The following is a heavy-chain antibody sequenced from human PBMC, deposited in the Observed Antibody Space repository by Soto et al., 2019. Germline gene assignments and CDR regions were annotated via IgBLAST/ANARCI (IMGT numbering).Heavy chain of an antibody. Sequence: ASVKVSCKASGGTFSSYAISWVRQAPGQGLEWMGGIIPIFGTANYAQKFQGRVTITADESTSTAYMELSSLRSEDTAVYYCVRVALGRYDSFDYWGQGTLVTVSS. CDR1: GGTFSSYA. CDR2: IIPIFGTA. J-gene: IGHJ4*02. D-gene: IGHD3-3*01. V-gene: IGHV1-69*13. CDR3: VRVALGRYDSFDY.